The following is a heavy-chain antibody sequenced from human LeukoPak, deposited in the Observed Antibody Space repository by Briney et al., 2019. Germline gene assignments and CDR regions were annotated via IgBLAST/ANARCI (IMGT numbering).Heavy chain of an antibody. V-gene: IGHV3-74*01. J-gene: IGHJ4*02. CDR2: INVDGSVK. CDR3: VRDLILVDTPGDDFDY. D-gene: IGHD4-23*01. CDR1: GFTFSNYW. Sequence: GGSLRLSCAASGFTFSNYWMHWVRQVPGKGLVWVSRINVDGSVKSYADSVKGRFTISRDNAKNTVSLQMNSLRAEDTAVYYCVRDLILVDTPGDDFDYWGQGALVTVSS.